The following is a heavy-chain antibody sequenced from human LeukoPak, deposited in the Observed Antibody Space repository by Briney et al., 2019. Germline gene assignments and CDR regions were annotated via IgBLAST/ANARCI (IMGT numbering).Heavy chain of an antibody. V-gene: IGHV3-23*01. CDR2: ISGSGGST. Sequence: GGSLRLSCAASGFTFSSYAMSWVRQAPGKGLEWVSTISGSGGSTYYADSVKGRFTISRDNSKNTLYLQMNSLRAEDTVVYYCAKGTGSYYFRFDYWGQGTLVTVSS. CDR1: GFTFSSYA. CDR3: AKGTGSYYFRFDY. J-gene: IGHJ4*02. D-gene: IGHD1-26*01.